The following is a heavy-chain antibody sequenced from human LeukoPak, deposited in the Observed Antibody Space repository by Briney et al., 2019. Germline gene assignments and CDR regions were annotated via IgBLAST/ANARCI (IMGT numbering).Heavy chain of an antibody. CDR3: ARDGRMGYYDSSGYPTPFDY. D-gene: IGHD3-22*01. J-gene: IGHJ4*02. CDR2: ISYDGSNK. V-gene: IGHV3-30-3*01. Sequence: QPGGSLRLSCAASGFTFSSYAMHWVRQAPGKGLEWVAVISYDGSNKYYADSVEGRFTISRDNSKNTLYLQMNSLRAEDTAVYYCARDGRMGYYDSSGYPTPFDYWGQGTLVTVSS. CDR1: GFTFSSYA.